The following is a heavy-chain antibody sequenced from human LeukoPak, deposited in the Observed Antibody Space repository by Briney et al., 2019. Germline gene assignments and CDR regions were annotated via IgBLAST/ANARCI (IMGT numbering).Heavy chain of an antibody. CDR3: ATDTPLSR. CDR2: VSHDGSNT. J-gene: IGHJ3*01. CDR1: GFTFRSYG. Sequence: PGGSLRLSCAASGFTFRSYGMHWVRQAPGKGLEWVAVVSHDGSNTYYADSVKGRFTIYRDNSKNTLYLQMNSRRAEDTGVYYCATDTPLSRWGQRTMVTVSS. V-gene: IGHV3-30*03.